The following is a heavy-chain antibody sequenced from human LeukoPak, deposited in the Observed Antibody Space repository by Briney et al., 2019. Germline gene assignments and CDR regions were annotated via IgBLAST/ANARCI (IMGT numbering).Heavy chain of an antibody. D-gene: IGHD5-18*01. CDR2: ISGYNGNT. CDR1: GYTFSSYG. CDR3: ARVDTVMVTDY. Sequence: ASVKVSCKASGYTFSSYGISWVRQAPGQGLEWMGWISGYNGNTNYAQKVQGRVTMTTDTTTSTAYMELRSLRSDDTAVYYCARVDTVMVTDYWGQGTTVTVSS. V-gene: IGHV1-18*01. J-gene: IGHJ4*03.